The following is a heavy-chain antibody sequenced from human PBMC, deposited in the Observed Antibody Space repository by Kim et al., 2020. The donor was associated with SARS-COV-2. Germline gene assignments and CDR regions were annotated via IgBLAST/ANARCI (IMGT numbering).Heavy chain of an antibody. CDR2: ISGSGGST. D-gene: IGHD3-10*01. Sequence: GGSLRLSCAASGFTFSSYAMSWVRQAPGKGLEWVSAISGSGGSTYYADSVKGRFTISRDNSKNTLYLQMNSLRAEDTAVYYCAKLISMVRGVQLRYFDYWGQGTLVTVSS. CDR1: GFTFSSYA. CDR3: AKLISMVRGVQLRYFDY. J-gene: IGHJ4*02. V-gene: IGHV3-23*01.